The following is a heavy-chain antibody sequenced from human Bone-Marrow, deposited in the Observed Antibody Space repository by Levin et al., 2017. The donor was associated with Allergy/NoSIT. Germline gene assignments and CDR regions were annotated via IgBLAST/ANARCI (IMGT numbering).Heavy chain of an antibody. CDR1: GGSISNYY. Sequence: SETLSLTCTLSGGSISNYYWSWIRQPPGKGLEYIGYIYYSGSTYCNPSLKSRVTMSVDTSENQFSLNVSSVTAADTAVYYCARYNWGENDAFDIWGQGTMVTVSS. J-gene: IGHJ3*02. D-gene: IGHD7-27*01. CDR3: ARYNWGENDAFDI. CDR2: IYYSGST. V-gene: IGHV4-59*01.